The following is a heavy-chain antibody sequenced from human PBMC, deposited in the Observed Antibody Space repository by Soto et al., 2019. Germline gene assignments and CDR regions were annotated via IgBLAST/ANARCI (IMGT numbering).Heavy chain of an antibody. V-gene: IGHV3-23*01. J-gene: IGHJ6*02. CDR2: IGEGGFST. CDR3: ARDSITRVSSDVPGMDV. D-gene: IGHD3-16*01. Sequence: AGGSLRLSCAASGFTFSTYAMSWVRQAPGKGLEWVSVIGEGGFSTQYAASVKGRFTISRDNSKNMLYLQMNSLRSDDTAVYYCARDSITRVSSDVPGMDVWGQGTTVTVSS. CDR1: GFTFSTYA.